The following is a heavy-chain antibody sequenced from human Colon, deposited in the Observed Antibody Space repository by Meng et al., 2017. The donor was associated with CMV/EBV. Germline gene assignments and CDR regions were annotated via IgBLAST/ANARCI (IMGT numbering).Heavy chain of an antibody. CDR3: ARYMKATATTSTGGMDV. CDR2: IHYSGRT. Sequence: SETLSLTCTVSGGSISSYYWSWMRQPPEKGLEWIGVIHYSGRTSYNSSLQSRVTISVDTSNNQFSLRLNSVTAADTAVYFCARYMKATATTSTGGMDVWGQGTTVTVSS. J-gene: IGHJ6*02. D-gene: IGHD5-24*01. V-gene: IGHV4-59*01. CDR1: GGSISSYY.